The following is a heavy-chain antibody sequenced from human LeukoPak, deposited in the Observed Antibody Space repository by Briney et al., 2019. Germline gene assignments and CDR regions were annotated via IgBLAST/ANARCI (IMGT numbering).Heavy chain of an antibody. J-gene: IGHJ4*02. Sequence: GGSLRLSCAASGFIFSSYSMNWVRQAPGKGLEWVSFLSFSSTIYYADSVKGRFTISRDNVKNSLYLQMNSLRDEDTAVYYCARFGATPFDFGGRGPRVAVPS. D-gene: IGHD3-16*01. CDR3: ARFGATPFDF. V-gene: IGHV3-48*02. CDR2: LSFSSTI. CDR1: GFIFSSYS.